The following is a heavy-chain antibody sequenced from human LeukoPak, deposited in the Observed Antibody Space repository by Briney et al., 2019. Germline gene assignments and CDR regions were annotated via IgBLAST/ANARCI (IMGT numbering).Heavy chain of an antibody. Sequence: SGGSLRLSCAASGFTFDDYAMHWVRQAPGKGLEWVSGISWNNGSIGYADSVKGRFTISRDNAKNSLYLQMSSLRAEDMALYYCAKGGYSDTAMVRDIWGQGTMVTVSS. D-gene: IGHD5-18*01. J-gene: IGHJ3*02. CDR3: AKGGYSDTAMVRDI. CDR2: ISWNNGSI. CDR1: GFTFDDYA. V-gene: IGHV3-9*03.